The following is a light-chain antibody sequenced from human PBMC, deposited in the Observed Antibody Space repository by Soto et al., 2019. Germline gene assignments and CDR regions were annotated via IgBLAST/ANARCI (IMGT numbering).Light chain of an antibody. V-gene: IGKV1-5*01. CDR2: DAS. CDR3: LQYSSYWT. J-gene: IGKJ1*01. Sequence: DVPMTQSPSTQSASVGDRVSITCRASQSITNRLAWYRLKPGTPLDLLIYDASTLESGVPSRFGGHTSRTEFTLNISSLQPDEFATYFCLQYSSYWTFGQGTKVEIK. CDR1: QSITNR.